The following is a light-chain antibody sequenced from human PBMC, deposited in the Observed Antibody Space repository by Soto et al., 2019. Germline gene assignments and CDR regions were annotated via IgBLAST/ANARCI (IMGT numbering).Light chain of an antibody. V-gene: IGKV3-20*01. CDR1: QTVTSIY. J-gene: IGKJ1*01. CDR3: PQYGTSPWT. Sequence: EIVLTQSPATLSLSPGERATLSCRASQTVTSIYLAWYQQKRGQAPRLLIFDTSSRATGIPDRFSGSGSGTAFTLTISRLEPEEFAAYYCPQYGTSPWTFGQGNKVEIK. CDR2: DTS.